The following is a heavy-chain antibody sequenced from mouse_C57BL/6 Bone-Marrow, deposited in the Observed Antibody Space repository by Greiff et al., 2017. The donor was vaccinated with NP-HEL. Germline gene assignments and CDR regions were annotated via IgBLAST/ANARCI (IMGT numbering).Heavy chain of an antibody. V-gene: IGHV5-4*01. J-gene: IGHJ3*01. Sequence: DVHLVESGGGLVKPGGSLKLSCAASGFTFSSYAMSWVRQTPEKRLEWVATISDGGSYTYYPDNVKGRFTISRDNAKNNLYLQMSHLKSEDTAMYYCARDRDSPWFAYWGQGTLVTVSA. CDR1: GFTFSSYA. CDR2: ISDGGSYT. CDR3: ARDRDSPWFAY. D-gene: IGHD2-13*01.